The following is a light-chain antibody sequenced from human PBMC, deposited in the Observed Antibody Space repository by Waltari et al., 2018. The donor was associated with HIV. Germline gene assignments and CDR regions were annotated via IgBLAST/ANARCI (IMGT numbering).Light chain of an antibody. V-gene: IGKV1-9*01. CDR1: QGVGSY. CDR2: SVS. J-gene: IGKJ4*01. Sequence: IQLTQSPSFLSASVGERLTITCRATQGVGSYLAWYQQKPGKAPNLLIYSVSILQTGVPSGFSGSGSGTAFTLTITDLQPEDCATYYCQQLKTYPLSFGGGTKVEIK. CDR3: QQLKTYPLS.